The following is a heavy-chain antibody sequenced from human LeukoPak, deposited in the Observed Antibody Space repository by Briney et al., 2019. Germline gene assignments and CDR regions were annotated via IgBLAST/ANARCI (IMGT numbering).Heavy chain of an antibody. CDR3: ARDNKVRGVYDY. V-gene: IGHV1-2*02. J-gene: IGHJ4*02. D-gene: IGHD3-10*01. CDR1: GYTFTGYY. Sequence: ASVKVSCKASGYTFTGYYMRWVRQAPGQGLEWMGWINPNSGGTNYAQKFQGRVTMTRDTSISTAYMELSRLRSDDTAVYYCARDNKVRGVYDYWGQGTLVTVSS. CDR2: INPNSGGT.